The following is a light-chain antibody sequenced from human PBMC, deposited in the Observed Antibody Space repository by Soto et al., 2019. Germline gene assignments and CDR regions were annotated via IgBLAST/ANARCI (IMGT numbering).Light chain of an antibody. CDR3: QQYGSSPRLT. Sequence: EIVLTQSPGTLSLSPGERATLSCRASQSVSSSYLAWYQQKPGQAPRLLIYGASSRATGIPDRFSGSGSGTDFTLTISRLEPEDFAVYYGQQYGSSPRLTFGGGTKV. CDR1: QSVSSSY. CDR2: GAS. J-gene: IGKJ4*01. V-gene: IGKV3-20*01.